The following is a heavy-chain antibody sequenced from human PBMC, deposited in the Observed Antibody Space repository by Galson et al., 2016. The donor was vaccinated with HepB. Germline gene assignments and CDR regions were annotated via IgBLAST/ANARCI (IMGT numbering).Heavy chain of an antibody. V-gene: IGHV4-4*08. D-gene: IGHD1-14*01. CDR3: ARDKEVVTSVLARRPNLYDYGLDV. CDR2: VYISGTT. Sequence: LRLSCAASGFTFSTSWMSWVRQAPEKGLEWLGYVYISGTTNFNPSLNSRVSMSLDTSENEVSMRLRSVTAADTAVYYCARDKEVVTSVLARRPNLYDYGLDVWGPGITVTVSS. J-gene: IGHJ6*02. CDR1: GFTFSTSW.